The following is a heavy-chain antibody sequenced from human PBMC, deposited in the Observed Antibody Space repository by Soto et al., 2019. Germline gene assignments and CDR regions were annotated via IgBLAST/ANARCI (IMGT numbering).Heavy chain of an antibody. CDR1: GYTFTSYG. D-gene: IGHD1-1*01. CDR3: ARGRYGDY. CDR2: ISAHNGNT. V-gene: IGHV1-18*01. Sequence: QVHLVQSGAEVKKPGAAVKVSCKGSGYTFTSYGITWVRQAPGQGLEWMGWISAHNGNTDYAQKLQGRVTVTRDTSTSTAYMELRSLRSDDTAVYYCARGRYGDYWGQGALVTVSS. J-gene: IGHJ4*02.